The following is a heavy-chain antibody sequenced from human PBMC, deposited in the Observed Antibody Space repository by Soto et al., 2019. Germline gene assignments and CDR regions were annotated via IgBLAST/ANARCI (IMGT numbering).Heavy chain of an antibody. J-gene: IGHJ6*02. CDR2: ISYDGSNK. Sequence: QVQLVESGGGVVQPGRSLRLSCAASGFTFSSYGMNWVRQAPGKGLEWVAVISYDGSNKYYADSVKGRFTISRDSSKNMLYLQMNILRAEDTAVYYCAKEASSSWHYYYGMDVWGQGTTVTVSS. CDR3: AKEASSSWHYYYGMDV. CDR1: GFTFSSYG. D-gene: IGHD6-13*01. V-gene: IGHV3-30*18.